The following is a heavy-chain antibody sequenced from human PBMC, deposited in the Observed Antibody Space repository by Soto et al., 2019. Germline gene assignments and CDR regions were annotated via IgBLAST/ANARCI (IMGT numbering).Heavy chain of an antibody. CDR1: GVTVSSNY. CDR2: IYSGGST. V-gene: IGHV3-66*04. D-gene: IGHD5-18*01. Sequence: EVQLVESGGGLVQPGGSLRLSCAASGVTVSSNYMSWVRQAPGKGLEWVSVIYSGGSTYYADSVKGRFTISRDNSKNTLYRQMNRLRAEATAVYYCARHGYNYGGGYFDYWGQGTLVTVSS. CDR3: ARHGYNYGGGYFDY. J-gene: IGHJ4*02.